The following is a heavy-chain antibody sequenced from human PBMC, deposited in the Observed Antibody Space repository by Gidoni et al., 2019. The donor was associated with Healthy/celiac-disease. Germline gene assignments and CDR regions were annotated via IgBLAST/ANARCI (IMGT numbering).Heavy chain of an antibody. CDR1: GFTFSSYA. J-gene: IGHJ3*02. CDR2: ISYDGSNK. V-gene: IGHV3-30-3*01. Sequence: QVQLVESGGGVVQPGRSLRLSCAASGFTFSSYAMHWVRQAPGKGLEWVAVISYDGSNKYYADSVKGRFTISRDNSKNTLYLQMNSLRAEDTAVYYCARDRGIVPRPDDAFDIWGQGTMVTVSS. CDR3: ARDRGIVPRPDDAFDI. D-gene: IGHD2-21*01.